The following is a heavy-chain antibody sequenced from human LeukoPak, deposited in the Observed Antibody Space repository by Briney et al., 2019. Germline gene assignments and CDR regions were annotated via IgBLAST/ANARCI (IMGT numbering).Heavy chain of an antibody. D-gene: IGHD3-10*01. V-gene: IGHV4-39*01. CDR3: ARHLLWFGELRRILNWFDP. CDR1: GGSISSSSYY. CDR2: IYYSGST. Sequence: TSETLSLTCTVSGGSISSSSYYWGWIRQPPGKGLEWIGSIYYSGSTYYNPSLKSRVTISVDTSKNQFSLKLSSVTAADTAVYYCARHLLWFGELRRILNWFDPWGQGTLITVSS. J-gene: IGHJ5*02.